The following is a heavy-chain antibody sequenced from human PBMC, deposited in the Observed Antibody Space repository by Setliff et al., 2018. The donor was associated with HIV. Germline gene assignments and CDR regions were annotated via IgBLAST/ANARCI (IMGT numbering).Heavy chain of an antibody. CDR2: ISLSGST. CDR1: GYSLSSASY. V-gene: IGHV4-38-2*02. J-gene: IGHJ5*02. D-gene: IGHD6-13*01. Sequence: LSLTCSVSGYSLSSASYWGWIRQSPEKGLEWIGSISLSGSTYYNPSLKSRVTISIDMSKNHFSLNLKSVTAADTAIYYCARGLTAPAAAGSWGQGMLVTV. CDR3: ARGLTAPAAAGS.